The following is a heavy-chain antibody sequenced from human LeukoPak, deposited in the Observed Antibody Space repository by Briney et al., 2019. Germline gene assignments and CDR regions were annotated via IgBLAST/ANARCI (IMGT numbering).Heavy chain of an antibody. CDR2: IYYSGST. Sequence: PSETLSLTCTVSGGSISSSSYYWGWIRQPPGKGLEWIGSIYYSGSTYYNPSLKSRVTISVDTSKNQFSLKLSSVTAADTAVYYCAREINSSAYYWGQGTLVTVSS. CDR3: AREINSSAYY. V-gene: IGHV4-39*02. J-gene: IGHJ4*02. CDR1: GGSISSSSYY. D-gene: IGHD3-22*01.